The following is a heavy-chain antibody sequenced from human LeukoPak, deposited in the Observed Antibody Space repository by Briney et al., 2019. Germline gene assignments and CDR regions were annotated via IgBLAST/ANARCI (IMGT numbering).Heavy chain of an antibody. D-gene: IGHD1-7*01. Sequence: HGESLKISCKGSGYRFTSYWIGWVRQMPGKGLEWMGIIYPGDSDTRYSPSFQGQVTISADRSISTAYLQWSSLKASDTAMYYCARRTGTVSSNWFDPWGQGTLVTVSS. CDR2: IYPGDSDT. CDR3: ARRTGTVSSNWFDP. J-gene: IGHJ5*02. V-gene: IGHV5-51*01. CDR1: GYRFTSYW.